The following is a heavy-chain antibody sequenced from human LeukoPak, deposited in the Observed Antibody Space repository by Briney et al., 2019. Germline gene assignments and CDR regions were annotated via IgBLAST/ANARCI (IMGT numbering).Heavy chain of an antibody. V-gene: IGHV1-8*01. CDR3: ARVQNEGGGFDY. J-gene: IGHJ4*02. CDR1: GYTFTSYD. Sequence: ASVKVSCKASGYTFTSYDINWVRQATGQGLEWMGWMNLNSGNTGYAQKFQGRVTMTRNTSISTAYMELSSLRSEDTAVYYCARVQNEGGGFDYWGQGTLVTVSS. CDR2: MNLNSGNT. D-gene: IGHD3-16*01.